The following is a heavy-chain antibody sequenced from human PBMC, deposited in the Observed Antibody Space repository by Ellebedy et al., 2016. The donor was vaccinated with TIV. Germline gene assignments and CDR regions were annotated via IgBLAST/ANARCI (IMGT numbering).Heavy chain of an antibody. CDR3: VRGAGWVTDY. V-gene: IGHV3-7*03. CDR1: GFIFTNYW. Sequence: GESLKISCTTFGFIFTNYWMNWARQAPGKGLEWVANIKQDGSEQYYVDSVKGRFTISRDNAKNSLYLQMNSLRGEDTAMYYCVRGAGWVTDYWGQGTLVTVSS. D-gene: IGHD4-23*01. J-gene: IGHJ4*02. CDR2: IKQDGSEQ.